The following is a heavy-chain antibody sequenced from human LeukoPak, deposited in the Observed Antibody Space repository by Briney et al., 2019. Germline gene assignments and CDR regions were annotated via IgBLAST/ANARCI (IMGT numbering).Heavy chain of an antibody. CDR1: GFTFSSYA. D-gene: IGHD5-18*01. J-gene: IGHJ4*02. Sequence: GGSLRLSCAASGFTFSSYAMSWVRQAPGKGLEWVSAISGSGGSTYYADSVKGRFTISRDNSKNTLYLQMNSLRAEDTAVYYCAKVRYPRDTAMPLFDYWGQGTLVTVSS. CDR2: ISGSGGST. V-gene: IGHV3-23*01. CDR3: AKVRYPRDTAMPLFDY.